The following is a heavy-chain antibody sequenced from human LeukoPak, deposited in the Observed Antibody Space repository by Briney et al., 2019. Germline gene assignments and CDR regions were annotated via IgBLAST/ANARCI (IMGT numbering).Heavy chain of an antibody. V-gene: IGHV4-59*12. CDR2: VYSSGRT. CDR1: GGSISNYY. CDR3: ARAGGSGLIDY. J-gene: IGHJ4*02. Sequence: SETLSITCTVSGGSISNYYWSWIRQPPGKGLEWIAYVYSSGRTNYNPSLKSRVTISVDTSKSQFSLKLSSVTAADTAVYYCARAGGSGLIDYWGQGTLVTVSS. D-gene: IGHD6-19*01.